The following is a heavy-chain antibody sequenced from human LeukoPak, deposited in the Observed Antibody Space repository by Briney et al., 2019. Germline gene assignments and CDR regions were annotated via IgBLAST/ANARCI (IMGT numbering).Heavy chain of an antibody. CDR1: GGSISSSNW. CDR3: ARDPAGVRFLEWPL. CDR2: IYHSGST. J-gene: IGHJ3*01. D-gene: IGHD3-3*01. V-gene: IGHV4-4*02. Sequence: SGTLSLTCAVSGGSISSSNWWTWVRQPPGKGLEWIGEIYHSGSTNYSPSLKSRVTISVDRSKNQFSLKLSSVTAADTAVYYCARDPAGVRFLEWPLWGQGTMVTVSS.